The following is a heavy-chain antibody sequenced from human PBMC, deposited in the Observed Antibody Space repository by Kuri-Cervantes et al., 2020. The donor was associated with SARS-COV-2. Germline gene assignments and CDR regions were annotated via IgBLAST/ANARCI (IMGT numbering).Heavy chain of an antibody. V-gene: IGHV4-34*01. Sequence: GSLRLSCAVYGGSFSGYYWSWIRQPPGKGLEWIGEINHSGSTNYNPSLKSRVTISVDTSKNQFSLKLSSVTAADTAVYYCARLSTVTDNYGMDVWGRGTTVTVSS. D-gene: IGHD4-17*01. J-gene: IGHJ6*02. CDR3: ARLSTVTDNYGMDV. CDR1: GGSFSGYY. CDR2: INHSGST.